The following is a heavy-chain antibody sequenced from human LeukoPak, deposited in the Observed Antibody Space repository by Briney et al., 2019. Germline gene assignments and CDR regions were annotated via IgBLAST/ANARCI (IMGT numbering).Heavy chain of an antibody. Sequence: GESLMISCKGSGYSFTSYGISWVRQAPGQGLEWMGWISAYNGNTNYAQKLQGRVTMTTDTSTSTAYMELRSLRSDDTAVYYCARDTAMVWRPPSYWGQGTLVTVSS. D-gene: IGHD5-18*01. V-gene: IGHV1-18*01. CDR3: ARDTAMVWRPPSY. J-gene: IGHJ4*02. CDR1: GYSFTSYG. CDR2: ISAYNGNT.